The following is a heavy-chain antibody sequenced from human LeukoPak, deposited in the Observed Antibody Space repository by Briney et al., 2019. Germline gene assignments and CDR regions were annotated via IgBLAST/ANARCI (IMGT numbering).Heavy chain of an antibody. CDR3: ARVQASSFCFDY. D-gene: IGHD3-16*02. CDR1: GFTFCNYA. CDR2: FSTAGGNT. V-gene: IGHV3-23*01. Sequence: GGSLRLSCAASGFTFCNYAMSWVREAPGQGLEWVSTFSTAGGNTYYADSVEGRFTISRDISENTLPLQMNSLRAEAGAVYYCARVQASSFCFDYWGLGTLVTVSS. J-gene: IGHJ4*02.